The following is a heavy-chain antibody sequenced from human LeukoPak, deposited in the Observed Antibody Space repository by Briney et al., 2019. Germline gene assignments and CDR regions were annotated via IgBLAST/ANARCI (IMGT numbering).Heavy chain of an antibody. CDR2: ISSGSNYI. Sequence: GGPLRLSCAASGFTFRSYSMNWVRQAPGKGLEWVSSISSGSNYIYYADSVKGRFTVSRDNAKNFLYLQMNSLRAEDTAVYYCARRVASAGETFDIWGQGTMVTVSS. CDR3: ARRVASAGETFDI. J-gene: IGHJ3*02. CDR1: GFTFRSYS. D-gene: IGHD6-25*01. V-gene: IGHV3-21*01.